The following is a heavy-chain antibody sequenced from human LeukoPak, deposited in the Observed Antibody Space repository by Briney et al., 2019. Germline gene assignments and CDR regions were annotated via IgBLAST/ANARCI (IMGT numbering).Heavy chain of an antibody. CDR2: IGSDGTTK. CDR1: GFTFSNYE. J-gene: IGHJ4*02. CDR3: ARASGSSYFDY. D-gene: IGHD3-10*01. V-gene: IGHV3-48*03. Sequence: GGSLRLSCAASGFTFSNYEMIWVRQAPGKGLEWLSYIGSDGTTKYYEDSVKGRFTISRDNAKNSLYLQINSLRAEDTAIYYCARASGSSYFDYWGQGTLVTVSS.